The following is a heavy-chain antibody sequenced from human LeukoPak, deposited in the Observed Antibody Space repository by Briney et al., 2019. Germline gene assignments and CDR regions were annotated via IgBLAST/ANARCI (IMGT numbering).Heavy chain of an antibody. V-gene: IGHV1-24*01. CDR1: GYTLTELS. Sequence: ASVNVSCKVSGYTLTELSMHWVRQAPGKGLEWMGGFDPEDGETIYAQKFQGRVTMTEDTSTDTAYMELSSLRSEDTAVYYCATGSGWELLRHYWGQGTLVTVSS. CDR3: ATGSGWELLRHY. J-gene: IGHJ4*02. D-gene: IGHD1-26*01. CDR2: FDPEDGET.